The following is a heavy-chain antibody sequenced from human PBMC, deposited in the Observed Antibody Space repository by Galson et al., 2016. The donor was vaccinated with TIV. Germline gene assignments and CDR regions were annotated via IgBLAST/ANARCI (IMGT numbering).Heavy chain of an antibody. CDR3: ARTGANTLYSGGYGDDDGFDF. CDR2: IWYDGTNT. CDR1: GFTLPNYG. D-gene: IGHD1-26*01. Sequence: SLRLSCATSGFTLPNYGMTWVRQAPGMGLEWVAVIWYDGTNTHYADSVKGRFTISKDNSENTLNLQMNTLRAEDTAVYYCARTGANTLYSGGYGDDDGFDFWGQGAMVTVSS. J-gene: IGHJ3*01. V-gene: IGHV3-33*01.